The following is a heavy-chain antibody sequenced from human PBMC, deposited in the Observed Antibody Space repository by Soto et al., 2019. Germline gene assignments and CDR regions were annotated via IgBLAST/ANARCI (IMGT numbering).Heavy chain of an antibody. J-gene: IGHJ3*02. D-gene: IGHD2-2*01. CDR2: ISYDGNDK. CDR3: ARPGGRYCTSATCPAAFEI. CDR1: GFTFSDYT. V-gene: IGHV3-30-3*01. Sequence: QVQLVESGGGVVQPGSSLRLSCAASGFTFSDYTLHWVRQAPGKGLEWVAVISYDGNDKFYVASVRGRFTVSRDNSRNTLYLQMNSLGAEDTAVYYCARPGGRYCTSATCPAAFEIWGQGTMVTVSS.